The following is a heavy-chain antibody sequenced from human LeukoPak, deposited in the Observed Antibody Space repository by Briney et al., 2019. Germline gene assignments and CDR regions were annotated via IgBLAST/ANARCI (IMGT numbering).Heavy chain of an antibody. CDR1: GDSVSSTSVA. J-gene: IGHJ5*02. CDR2: TYYRTKWYY. V-gene: IGHV6-1*01. D-gene: IGHD5-12*01. CDR3: AKGLRLENWFDP. Sequence: SQTLSLTSAISGDSVSSTSVAWSWIRQSPSRGLEWLGRTYYRTKWYYEYAVSVKSRVAINPDTSKNQFSLQLNSVTPEDTAVYYCAKGLRLENWFDPWGQGTLVTVSS.